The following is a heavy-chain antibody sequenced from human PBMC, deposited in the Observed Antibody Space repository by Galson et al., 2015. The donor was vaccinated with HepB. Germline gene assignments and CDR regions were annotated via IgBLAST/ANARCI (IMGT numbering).Heavy chain of an antibody. V-gene: IGHV1-69*06. J-gene: IGHJ4*02. CDR1: GGTFSNYA. CDR2: IIPIYGAA. Sequence: SVKVSCKASGGTFSNYAINWVRQAPGQGLEWMGGIIPIYGAANYTQKFQGRVTITADKSTTTAYMELSSLRSDDTAVYYCARDPLPSGYYYADTYYFEYWGQGTLVTVSS. D-gene: IGHD3-22*01. CDR3: ARDPLPSGYYYADTYYFEY.